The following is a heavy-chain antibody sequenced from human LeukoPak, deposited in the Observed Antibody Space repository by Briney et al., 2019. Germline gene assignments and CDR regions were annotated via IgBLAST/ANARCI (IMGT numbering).Heavy chain of an antibody. D-gene: IGHD5-24*01. Sequence: ASVKVSCKASGYTFTGYYMHWVRQAPGQGLEWMGWINPNSGGTNYAQKFQGRVTMTRDTSISTAYMELSRVTSDVTAMYFCARDDEMALDYWGQGTLVTVSS. CDR3: ARDDEMALDY. V-gene: IGHV1-2*02. J-gene: IGHJ4*02. CDR1: GYTFTGYY. CDR2: INPNSGGT.